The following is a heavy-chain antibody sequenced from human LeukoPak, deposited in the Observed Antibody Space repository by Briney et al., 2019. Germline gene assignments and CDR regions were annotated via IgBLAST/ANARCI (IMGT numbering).Heavy chain of an antibody. J-gene: IGHJ4*02. CDR2: INHSGST. D-gene: IGHD3-10*01. CDR3: ARGYGSGSPSDY. V-gene: IGHV4-34*01. Sequence: SETLSLTCAVYGGSFSGYYWSWIRQPPGKGLEWIGEINHSGSTNYNPSLKSRVTTSVDTSKNQFSLKLSSVTAADTAVYYCARGYGSGSPSDYWGQGTLVTVSS. CDR1: GGSFSGYY.